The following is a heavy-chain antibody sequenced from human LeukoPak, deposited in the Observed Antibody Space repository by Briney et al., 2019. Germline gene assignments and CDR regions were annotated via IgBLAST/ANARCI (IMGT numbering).Heavy chain of an antibody. CDR1: GFTLSSYA. J-gene: IGHJ4*02. CDR2: ISGSGGST. D-gene: IGHD5-18*01. V-gene: IGHV3-23*01. CDR3: ARARTWIQLWFLDY. Sequence: GGSLRLSCAASGFTLSSYAMSWVRQAPGKGLEWVSAISGSGGSTYYADSVKGRFTISRDNSKNTLYLQMNSLRAEDTAVYYCARARTWIQLWFLDYWGQGTLVTVS.